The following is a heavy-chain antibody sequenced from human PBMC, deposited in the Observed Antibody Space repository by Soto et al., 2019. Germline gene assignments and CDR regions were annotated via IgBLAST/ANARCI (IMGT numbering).Heavy chain of an antibody. Sequence: GGSLRLSCAASGFTFSSYGMHWVRQAPGKGLEWVAVISYDGSNKYYADSVKGRFTISRDNSKNTLYLQMNSLRAEDTAVYYCAKDGAAGRYYYYGMDVWGQGTTVTVSS. CDR2: ISYDGSNK. V-gene: IGHV3-30*18. D-gene: IGHD6-13*01. CDR3: AKDGAAGRYYYYGMDV. J-gene: IGHJ6*02. CDR1: GFTFSSYG.